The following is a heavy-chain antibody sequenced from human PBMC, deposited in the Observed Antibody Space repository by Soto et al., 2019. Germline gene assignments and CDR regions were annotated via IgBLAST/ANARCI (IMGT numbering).Heavy chain of an antibody. CDR2: IYHTETT. D-gene: IGHD4-17*01. Sequence: PSETLSLTCAVSGDSVSSSFWWTWVRQPPGKELEWIGEIYHTETTNYAPSLKSRVTISLDKSMNQFSLRFNSVTPADTAVYYCARYDFGTFDNWGQGIRVTVSS. CDR3: ARYDFGTFDN. V-gene: IGHV4-4*02. CDR1: GDSVSSSFW. J-gene: IGHJ4*02.